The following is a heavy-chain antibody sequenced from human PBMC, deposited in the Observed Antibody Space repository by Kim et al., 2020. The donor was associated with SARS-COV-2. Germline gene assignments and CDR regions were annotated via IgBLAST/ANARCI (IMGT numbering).Heavy chain of an antibody. CDR1: GFTFSSYG. J-gene: IGHJ4*02. CDR3: AKDKRSGALPYFDY. CDR2: ISYDGSNK. V-gene: IGHV3-30*18. D-gene: IGHD4-17*01. Sequence: GGSLRLSCAASGFTFSSYGMHWVRQAQGKGLEWVAVISYDGSNKYYADSVKGRFTISRDNSKNTLYLQMNSLRAEDTAVYYCAKDKRSGALPYFDYWGQG.